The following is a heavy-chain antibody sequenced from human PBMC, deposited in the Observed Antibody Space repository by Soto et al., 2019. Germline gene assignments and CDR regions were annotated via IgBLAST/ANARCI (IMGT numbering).Heavy chain of an antibody. D-gene: IGHD6-6*01. CDR3: ARVKEYSNNWFDP. CDR1: GGSYSSYA. Sequence: GASVKVSCKASGGSYSSYAISWVRQAPGQGLEWMGGIIPIFGTANYAQKFQGRVTITADESTSTAYMELGSLRSEDTAVYYCARVKEYSNNWFDPWGQGTLVTVSS. CDR2: IIPIFGTA. J-gene: IGHJ5*02. V-gene: IGHV1-69*13.